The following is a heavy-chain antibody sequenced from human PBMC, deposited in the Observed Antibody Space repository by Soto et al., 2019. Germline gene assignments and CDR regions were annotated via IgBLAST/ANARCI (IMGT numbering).Heavy chain of an antibody. CDR2: INAGNGNT. D-gene: IGHD3-3*01. CDR1: GYTFTSYA. J-gene: IGHJ6*02. V-gene: IGHV1-3*01. CDR3: VREREDYYDFWSGYSSRCYYYYGMDV. Sequence: ASVKVSCKASGYTFTSYAMHWVRQAPGQRLEWMGWINAGNGNTKYSQKFQGRVTITRDTSASTAYMELSSLRSEDTAVYYCVREREDYYDFWSGYSSRCYYYYGMDVWGQGTTVTVSS.